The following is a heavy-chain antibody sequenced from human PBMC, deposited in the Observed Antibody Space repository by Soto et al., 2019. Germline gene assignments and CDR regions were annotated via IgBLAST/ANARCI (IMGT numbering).Heavy chain of an antibody. V-gene: IGHV3-30*18. CDR1: GFTFSGYA. J-gene: IGHJ1*01. D-gene: IGHD2-21*02. CDR3: AKDAGDQGYFQN. Sequence: QLVESGGGVVRPGRSLRLSCAASGFTFSGYAMHWVRQAPGKGLEWVATISYNGNDKYYVDSVKGRFTISRDNSKNTLYLQISSLTPEDTAIYYCAKDAGDQGYFQNWGQGTLVIVSS. CDR2: ISYNGNDK.